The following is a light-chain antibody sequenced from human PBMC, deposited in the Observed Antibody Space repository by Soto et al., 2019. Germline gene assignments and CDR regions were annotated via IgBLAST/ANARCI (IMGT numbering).Light chain of an antibody. CDR3: QSYDSSLSGWV. V-gene: IGLV1-40*01. J-gene: IGLJ3*02. CDR2: GNS. Sequence: QSVLTQPPSVSGSPGQRVTISCTGSSSNIGAGYDVHWYQQLPGTAPKLLIYGNSNRPSGVPDRFSGSKSGTSASLAITGXQXXDXADYYCQSYDSSLSGWVFGGGTKVTV. CDR1: SSNIGAGYD.